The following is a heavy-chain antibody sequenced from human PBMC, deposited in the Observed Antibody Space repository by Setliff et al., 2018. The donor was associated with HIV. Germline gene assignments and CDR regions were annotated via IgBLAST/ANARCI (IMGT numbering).Heavy chain of an antibody. J-gene: IGHJ4*02. CDR2: IYPDDSDT. D-gene: IGHD3-9*01. CDR3: ARLDYDILTGYYYFDY. CDR1: RYSFASYW. Sequence: GESLKISCKGSRYSFASYWIGWVRQMPGKGLEWMGVIYPDDSDTRYSPSFQGQVTISADKSISTAYLQWSSLKASDTAMYYCARLDYDILTGYYYFDYWGQGTLVTVSS. V-gene: IGHV5-51*01.